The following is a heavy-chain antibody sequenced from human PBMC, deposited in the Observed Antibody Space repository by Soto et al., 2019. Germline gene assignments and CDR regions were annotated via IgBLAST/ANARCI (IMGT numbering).Heavy chain of an antibody. CDR2: IRSKAYGGTT. CDR3: TRKQHNTMIVIS. J-gene: IGHJ4*02. D-gene: IGHD3-22*01. V-gene: IGHV3-49*04. Sequence: GGSLRLSCTASGFTFGDYAMSWVRQAPGKGLEWVGFIRSKAYGGTTEYAASVKGRFTISRDDSTSIVYLEMNSLKTEDTAVYYCTRKQHNTMIVISWGQGTLVTVSS. CDR1: GFTFGDYA.